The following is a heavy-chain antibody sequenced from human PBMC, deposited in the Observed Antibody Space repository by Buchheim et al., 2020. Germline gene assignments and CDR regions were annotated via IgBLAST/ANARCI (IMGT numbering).Heavy chain of an antibody. V-gene: IGHV4-59*01. CDR2: IYYSGST. D-gene: IGHD1-1*01. Sequence: QVQLQESGPGLVKPSETLSLTCTVSGGSISSYYWSWIRQPPGKGLEWIGYIYYSGSTNYNPSLKSRVTISVDTANNQFSLKLSSVTAADTAVYYCARDLNWNDGNWFDPWGQGTL. J-gene: IGHJ5*02. CDR3: ARDLNWNDGNWFDP. CDR1: GGSISSYY.